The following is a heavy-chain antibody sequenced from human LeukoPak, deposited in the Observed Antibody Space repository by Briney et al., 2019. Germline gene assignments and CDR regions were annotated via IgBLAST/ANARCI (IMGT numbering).Heavy chain of an antibody. V-gene: IGHV3-48*04. Sequence: GGSLRLSCAASGFTFSSYGMHWVRQAPGKGLEWVSYITSSGNTIYYADSVKGRFTISRDNAKNSLYLQMNSLRAEDTAVYYRARDPSISGSYDYWGQGTLVTVSS. D-gene: IGHD1-26*01. CDR1: GFTFSSYG. CDR3: ARDPSISGSYDY. CDR2: ITSSGNTI. J-gene: IGHJ4*02.